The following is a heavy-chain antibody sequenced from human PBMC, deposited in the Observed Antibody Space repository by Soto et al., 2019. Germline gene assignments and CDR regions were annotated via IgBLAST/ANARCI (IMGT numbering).Heavy chain of an antibody. D-gene: IGHD2-8*02. CDR1: GFNFKNYG. Sequence: PGGSLRLSCATSGFNFKNYGMSWVRLAPGQGLEWVSAISVSGSETYYADSVKGRFTITRDNSKETLFLQMNSLRAEDTAIYYCAKDMDLFIVLVPAETGSFDFWGQGTLVTVS. CDR2: ISVSGSET. V-gene: IGHV3-23*01. CDR3: AKDMDLFIVLVPAETGSFDF. J-gene: IGHJ4*02.